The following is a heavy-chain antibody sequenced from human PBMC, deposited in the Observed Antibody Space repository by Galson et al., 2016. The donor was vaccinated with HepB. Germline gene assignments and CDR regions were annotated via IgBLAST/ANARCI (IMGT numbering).Heavy chain of an antibody. CDR1: GFSFSTSF. V-gene: IGHV3-7*01. CDR2: IEQDGSEK. D-gene: IGHD5-24*01. J-gene: IGHJ5*02. CDR3: GRGRMAFGP. Sequence: SLRLSCAASGFSFSTSFMSWVRQAPGKGLEWVATIEQDGSEKYYVDSVKGRFTMSRDNAKNSLYLQMNSLRAEDTAVYYCGRGRMAFGPWGQGTLLTVSS.